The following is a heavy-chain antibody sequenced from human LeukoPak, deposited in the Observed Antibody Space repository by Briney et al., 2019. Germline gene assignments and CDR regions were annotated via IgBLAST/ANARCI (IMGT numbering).Heavy chain of an antibody. CDR3: ARGRSTEY. V-gene: IGHV3-7*01. J-gene: IGHJ4*02. CDR1: GFTFSLYW. CDR2: IKHDGSEK. Sequence: GGSLRLSCVASGFTFSLYWMTWVRQAPGKGLEWVANIKHDGSEKYYVDSVKGRFTISRDNAKKSLYPQMNSLRGEDTAVYYCARGRSTEYWGQGTLVTVSS.